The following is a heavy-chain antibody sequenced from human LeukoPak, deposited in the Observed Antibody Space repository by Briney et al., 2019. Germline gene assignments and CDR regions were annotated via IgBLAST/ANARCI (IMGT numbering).Heavy chain of an antibody. D-gene: IGHD6-19*01. CDR3: ARAPPEESWLVYFDS. CDR2: INDSGST. V-gene: IGHV4-34*01. J-gene: IGHJ4*02. CDR1: SVSFSGYY. Sequence: SETLSLTCAVYSVSFSGYYWSWIRQSPGKGLEWIGDINDSGSTNYNPSVKSRVTISVDTSKNQLSLKLSSVTPADTAIYYCARAPPEESWLVYFDSWGQGTLVTVSS.